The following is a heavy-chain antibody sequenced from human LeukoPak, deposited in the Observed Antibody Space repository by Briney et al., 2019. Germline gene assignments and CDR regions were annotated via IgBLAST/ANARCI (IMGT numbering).Heavy chain of an antibody. J-gene: IGHJ3*02. D-gene: IGHD3-22*01. Sequence: SETLSLTCTVSGGSISGYYWSWIRQSPGKGLLWIGYICYSGSTNYNPSLKSRVTISIDMSRNQFSLKLSSVTAADTALYYCARHFTYYYDSSGYPRDAFDIWGQGTTVTVS. CDR2: ICYSGST. CDR1: GGSISGYY. V-gene: IGHV4-59*08. CDR3: ARHFTYYYDSSGYPRDAFDI.